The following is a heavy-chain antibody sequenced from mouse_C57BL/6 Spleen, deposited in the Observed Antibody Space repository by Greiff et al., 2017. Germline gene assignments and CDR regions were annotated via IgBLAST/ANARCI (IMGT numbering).Heavy chain of an antibody. CDR2: ISSGSSTI. Sequence: EVKLVESGGGLVKPGGSLKLSCAASGFTFSDYGMHWVRQAPEKGLEWVAYISSGSSTIYYADTVKGRFTISRDNDKNTLFLQMPSLRSEDTAMYYCARLYGSSSYWYFDVWGTGTTVTVSS. V-gene: IGHV5-17*01. D-gene: IGHD1-1*01. CDR1: GFTFSDYG. CDR3: ARLYGSSSYWYFDV. J-gene: IGHJ1*03.